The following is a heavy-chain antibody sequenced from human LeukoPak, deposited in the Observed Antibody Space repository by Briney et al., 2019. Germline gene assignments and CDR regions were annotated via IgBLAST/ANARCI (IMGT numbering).Heavy chain of an antibody. V-gene: IGHV3-21*01. CDR2: ISSSSSYI. Sequence: GGSLRLSCAASGFTFSSYSMNWVRQAPGKGLEWVSSISSSSSYIYYADSVKGRFTISRDNAKNSLYLQMNSLRAEDAAVYYCARHTSSSGSYPIDYWGQGTLVTVSS. D-gene: IGHD1-26*01. CDR1: GFTFSSYS. J-gene: IGHJ4*02. CDR3: ARHTSSSGSYPIDY.